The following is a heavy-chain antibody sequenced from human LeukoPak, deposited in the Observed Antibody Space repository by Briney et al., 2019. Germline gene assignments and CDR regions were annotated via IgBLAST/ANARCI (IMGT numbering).Heavy chain of an antibody. Sequence: ASVKVSCKASGYTFTSYGISWVRQAPGQGLEWMGWISAYNGNTNYAQRLQGRVTMTTDTSTSTAYMELRSLRSDDTAVYYCARLGPGLWGYCSGGSCKEDFDYWGQGTLVTVSS. V-gene: IGHV1-18*01. CDR1: GYTFTSYG. CDR3: ARLGPGLWGYCSGGSCKEDFDY. D-gene: IGHD2-15*01. J-gene: IGHJ4*02. CDR2: ISAYNGNT.